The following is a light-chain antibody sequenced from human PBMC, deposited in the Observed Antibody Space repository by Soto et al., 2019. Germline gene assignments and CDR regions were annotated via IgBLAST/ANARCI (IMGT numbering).Light chain of an antibody. Sequence: DMQMTQSPSSLSASVGDRVTITCRASQSISSYLNWYQQKPGKAPKLLIYAASSLQSGVPSRFSGSGSGTDFTLTISSLQPEDFATYYCQQCYSTHPWTFGQGTKGEIK. V-gene: IGKV1-39*01. J-gene: IGKJ1*01. CDR2: AAS. CDR1: QSISSY. CDR3: QQCYSTHPWT.